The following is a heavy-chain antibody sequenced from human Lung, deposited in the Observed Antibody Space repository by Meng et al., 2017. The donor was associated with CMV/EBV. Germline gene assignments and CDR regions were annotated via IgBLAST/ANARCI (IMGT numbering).Heavy chain of an antibody. V-gene: IGHV4-39*07. J-gene: IGHJ6*02. D-gene: IGHD2-2*02. Sequence: GSLRLSCTVSGGSISSSSYYWGWIRQPPGKGLEWIGSIYYSGSTYYNPSLKSRVTISVDTSKNQFSLKLSSVTAADTAVYYCARATGYCSSTSCYTTFYYYYGMDVWGQGTTVXVSS. CDR2: IYYSGST. CDR3: ARATGYCSSTSCYTTFYYYYGMDV. CDR1: GGSISSSSYY.